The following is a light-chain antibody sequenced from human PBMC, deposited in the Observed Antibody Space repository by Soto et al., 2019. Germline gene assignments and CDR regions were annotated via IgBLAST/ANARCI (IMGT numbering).Light chain of an antibody. Sequence: EIVMTQSPATLSVSPGERATLSCRASQSVSSRLAWYQQKPGQAPRLLIYGASTSATGIPARFSCSGSGTEFTLTISSLQSEDFAVYYCQQYNNWHPLTFGQGTRLEIK. CDR1: QSVSSR. CDR2: GAS. J-gene: IGKJ5*01. V-gene: IGKV3-15*01. CDR3: QQYNNWHPLT.